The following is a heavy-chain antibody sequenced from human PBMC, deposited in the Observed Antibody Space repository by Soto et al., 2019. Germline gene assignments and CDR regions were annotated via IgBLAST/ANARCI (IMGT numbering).Heavy chain of an antibody. CDR3: ARLGVAVAGTWWFDP. CDR2: IYYSGST. J-gene: IGHJ5*02. Sequence: SETLSLTCTVSGGSISSSSYYWGWIRQPPGKGLEWIGSIYYSGSTYYNPSLKSRVTISVDTSKNQFSLKLSSVTAADTAVYYCARLGVAVAGTWWFDPWGQGTLVTVS. CDR1: GGSISSSSYY. V-gene: IGHV4-39*01. D-gene: IGHD6-19*01.